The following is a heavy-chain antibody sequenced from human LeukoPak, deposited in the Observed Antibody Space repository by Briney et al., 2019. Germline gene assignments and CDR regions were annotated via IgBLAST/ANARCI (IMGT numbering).Heavy chain of an antibody. CDR3: ARNPVYYDILTGYSWYFDL. J-gene: IGHJ2*01. CDR1: GGSTSSSDYY. D-gene: IGHD3-9*01. V-gene: IGHV4-39*01. CDR2: IYYSGST. Sequence: SETLSLTCTVSGGSTSSSDYYWGWIRQPPGKDLEWIGSIYYSGSTYYSPSLKSRVTISVDTSKNQFSLKLSSVTAADTAVYYCARNPVYYDILTGYSWYFDLWGRGTLVTVSS.